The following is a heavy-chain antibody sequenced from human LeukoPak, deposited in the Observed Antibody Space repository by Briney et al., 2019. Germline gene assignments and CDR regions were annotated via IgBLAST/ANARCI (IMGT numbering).Heavy chain of an antibody. D-gene: IGHD6-6*01. J-gene: IGHJ4*02. Sequence: SETLSLTCAVSGYXISSSNCWGWIRQPPGKGLEWIGSISYRGTTYHNPSLKSRVTISADTSRNYFSLKLSSVAAADTAVYYCARRPLSYFDSWGQGTLVTVSS. CDR3: ARRPLSYFDS. V-gene: IGHV4-39*02. CDR2: ISYRGTT. CDR1: GYXISSSNC.